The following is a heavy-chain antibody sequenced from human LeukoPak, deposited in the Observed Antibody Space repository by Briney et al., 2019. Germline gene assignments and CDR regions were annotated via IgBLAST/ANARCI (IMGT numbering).Heavy chain of an antibody. CDR2: ISYDGSNK. Sequence: GRSLRLSCAASGFTFSSYGMHWVRQAPGKGLEWVAVISYDGSNKYYADSVKGRFTIPRDNSKNTLYLQMNSLRAEDTAVYYCAKDGGRTYYYYGMDVWGQGTTVTVSS. D-gene: IGHD3-3*01. CDR3: AKDGGRTYYYYGMDV. CDR1: GFTFSSYG. V-gene: IGHV3-30*18. J-gene: IGHJ6*02.